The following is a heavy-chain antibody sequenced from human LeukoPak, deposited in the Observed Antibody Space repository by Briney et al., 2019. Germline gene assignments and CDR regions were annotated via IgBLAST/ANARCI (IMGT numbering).Heavy chain of an antibody. V-gene: IGHV4-59*01. Sequence: SETLSLTCTVAGGSISSYYWSWIRQPPGKGLEWIGYIYYSGSTNYNPSLKSRVTISVDTSKNQFSLKLSSVTAADTAVYYCARGPSQLPTRKRYYYGMDVWGKGTTVTVSS. D-gene: IGHD2-2*01. CDR1: GGSISSYY. J-gene: IGHJ6*04. CDR3: ARGPSQLPTRKRYYYGMDV. CDR2: IYYSGST.